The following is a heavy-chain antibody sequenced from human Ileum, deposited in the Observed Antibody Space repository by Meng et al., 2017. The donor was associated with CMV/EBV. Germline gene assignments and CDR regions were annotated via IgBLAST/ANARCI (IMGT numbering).Heavy chain of an antibody. Sequence: GGSLRLSCAASGFTFSNYWMTWLRQAPGRGLELVAHIKEDGSEKYFVGSVKGRFTISRDNAKNSLYLQMNSLRAEDTAVYYCARGFYDSSGYSRYNWFDPWGQGTLVTVSS. D-gene: IGHD3-22*01. V-gene: IGHV3-7*01. CDR1: GFTFSNYW. CDR2: IKEDGSEK. CDR3: ARGFYDSSGYSRYNWFDP. J-gene: IGHJ5*02.